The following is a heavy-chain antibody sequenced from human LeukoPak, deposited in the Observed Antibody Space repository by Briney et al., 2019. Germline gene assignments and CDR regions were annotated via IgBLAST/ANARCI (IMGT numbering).Heavy chain of an antibody. CDR3: VRDLDLGGYSSFEY. CDR2: IKSDGSSS. V-gene: IGHV3-74*01. Sequence: GGSLRLSCAASGFTFSSYFWMHWVRQRPGKGLVWVSRIKSDGSSSTYADSVKGRFTISRDNAKNSLYLQMNTLRAEDTAVYYCVRDLDLGGYSSFEYWGQGTLVTVSS. J-gene: IGHJ4*02. CDR1: GFTFSSYFW. D-gene: IGHD4-23*01.